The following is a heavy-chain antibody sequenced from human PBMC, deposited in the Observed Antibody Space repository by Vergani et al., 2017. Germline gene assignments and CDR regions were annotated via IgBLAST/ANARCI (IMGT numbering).Heavy chain of an antibody. V-gene: IGHV1-46*01. CDR2: INPSGGSP. CDR3: ARDYGDYDGDYYYGMDV. Sequence: QVQLVQSGAEVKKPGASVKVSCKASGYTFTSYYMHWVRQAPGQGLEWMGIINPSGGSPSYAQKFQGRVTMTRDTSTSTVYMELSSLRSEDTAVYYCARDYGDYDGDYYYGMDVWGQGTTVTVSS. J-gene: IGHJ6*02. CDR1: GYTFTSYY. D-gene: IGHD4-17*01.